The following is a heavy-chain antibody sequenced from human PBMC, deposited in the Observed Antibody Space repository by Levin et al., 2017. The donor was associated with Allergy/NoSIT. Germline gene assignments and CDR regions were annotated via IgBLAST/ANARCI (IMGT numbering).Heavy chain of an antibody. CDR1: GFTFSSYA. D-gene: IGHD6-13*01. Sequence: GESLKISCAASGFTFSSYAMSWVRQAPGKGLEWVSAISGSGGSTYYADSVKGRFTISRDNSKNTLYLQMNSLRAEDTAVYYWAKDPDSSSWYYYFDYWGQGTLVTVSS. J-gene: IGHJ4*02. CDR3: AKDPDSSSWYYYFDY. CDR2: ISGSGGST. V-gene: IGHV3-23*01.